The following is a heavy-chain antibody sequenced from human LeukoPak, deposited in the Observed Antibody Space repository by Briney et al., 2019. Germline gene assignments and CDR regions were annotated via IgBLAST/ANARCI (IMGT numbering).Heavy chain of an antibody. Sequence: GGSLRLSCAASGFTFSSYGMHWVRQAPGKGLEWVAVIWFDGSNENYADSVKGRFTISRDNSKNTLYLQMNSLRAEDTAVYYCARHDYYDSSGYYRVSDYWGQGTLVTVSS. CDR2: IWFDGSNE. J-gene: IGHJ4*02. V-gene: IGHV3-33*01. D-gene: IGHD3-22*01. CDR1: GFTFSSYG. CDR3: ARHDYYDSSGYYRVSDY.